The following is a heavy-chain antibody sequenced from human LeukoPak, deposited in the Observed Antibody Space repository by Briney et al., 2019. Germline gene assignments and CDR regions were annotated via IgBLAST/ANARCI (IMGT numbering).Heavy chain of an antibody. CDR1: GYSISSGYY. CDR2: IYHSGST. Sequence: SETLSLTCTVSGYSISSGYYWGWIRQPPGKGLEWIGSIYHSGSTYYNPSLKSRVTISVDTSKNQFSLKLSSVTAADTAVYYCARDGDTMVPVNGMDVWGQGTTVTVSS. D-gene: IGHD3-10*01. V-gene: IGHV4-38-2*02. J-gene: IGHJ6*02. CDR3: ARDGDTMVPVNGMDV.